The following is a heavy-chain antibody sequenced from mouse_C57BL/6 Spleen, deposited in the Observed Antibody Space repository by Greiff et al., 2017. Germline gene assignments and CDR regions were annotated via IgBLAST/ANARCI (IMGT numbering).Heavy chain of an antibody. CDR3: AREGDPSYGMDY. Sequence: QVQLKQSGAELVQPGASVKISCKASGYAFSRYWMNWVKQRPGKGLEWIGQIYPGDGDTNYNGKFKGKATLTADKSSSTAYMQLSSLTSEDYAVYFCAREGDPSYGMDYWGQGTSVTVSS. V-gene: IGHV1-80*01. CDR2: IYPGDGDT. CDR1: GYAFSRYW. J-gene: IGHJ4*01.